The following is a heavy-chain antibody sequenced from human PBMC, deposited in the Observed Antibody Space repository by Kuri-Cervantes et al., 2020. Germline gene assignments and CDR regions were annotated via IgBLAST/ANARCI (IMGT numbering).Heavy chain of an antibody. Sequence: GGSLRLSCAASGFTFDDYATHWVRQAPGKGLEWVSGISWNSGSIGYADSVKGRFTISRDNAKNSLYLQMNSLRAEDTALYYCATTSSSSWEDAFDIWGQGTMVTVSS. V-gene: IGHV3-9*01. CDR1: GFTFDDYA. D-gene: IGHD6-13*01. J-gene: IGHJ3*02. CDR2: ISWNSGSI. CDR3: ATTSSSSWEDAFDI.